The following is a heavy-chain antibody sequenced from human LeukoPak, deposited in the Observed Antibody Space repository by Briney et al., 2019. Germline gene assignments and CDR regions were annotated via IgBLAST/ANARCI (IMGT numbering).Heavy chain of an antibody. Sequence: GGSLRLSCAASGFTFSTYNMNWVRQAPGKGLEWVSYISSGSNTIYYAASVKGRFTISRDNAKNSLYLQMNSLRDEDTAVYYCATDARNFCTTALCYASWFDPWGQGTLVTVSS. J-gene: IGHJ5*02. CDR1: GFTFSTYN. CDR3: ATDARNFCTTALCYASWFDP. V-gene: IGHV3-48*02. D-gene: IGHD2-2*01. CDR2: ISSGSNTI.